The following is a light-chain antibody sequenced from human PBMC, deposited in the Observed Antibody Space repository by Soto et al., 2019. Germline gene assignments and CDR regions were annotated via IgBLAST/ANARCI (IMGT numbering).Light chain of an antibody. J-gene: IGKJ5*01. V-gene: IGKV2-28*01. CDR1: QSLLHSNGYNY. CDR2: LGS. CDR3: MQALQTPST. Sequence: DLVMTQSPLSLPVTPGEPASISCRSSQSLLHSNGYNYLDWYLQKPGQSPQLLIYLGSNRASGVPDRFSGSGSGTDCTLKISRVEAEDVGVYYCMQALQTPSTFGQGTRLEIK.